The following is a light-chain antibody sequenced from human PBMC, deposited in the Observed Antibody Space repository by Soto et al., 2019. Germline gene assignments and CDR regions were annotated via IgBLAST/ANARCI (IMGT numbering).Light chain of an antibody. CDR3: QQRSDWPPIT. CDR1: QRVSSY. CDR2: DAS. Sequence: EIVLTQSPATLSLSPGERATLSCRASQRVSSYLVWYQQKPGQAPRLLIYDASNRATGIHARFSGSGSGTDFTLTISSLEPEDFAVYYCQQRSDWPPITFGQGTRLEIK. V-gene: IGKV3-11*01. J-gene: IGKJ5*01.